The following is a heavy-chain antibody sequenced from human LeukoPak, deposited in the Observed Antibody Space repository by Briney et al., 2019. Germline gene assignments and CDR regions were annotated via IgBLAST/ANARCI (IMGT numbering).Heavy chain of an antibody. V-gene: IGHV3-23*01. D-gene: IGHD3-10*01. CDR3: AKDWSIREVGRGY. CDR1: GFTFSSYG. CDR2: ISDNGGNT. Sequence: PGGSLRLSCAASGFTFSSYGMHWVRQAPGKGLEWVSTISDNGGNTYYADSVKGRFTISRDNSKNTLYLHVNSLRAGDTAVYFCAKDWSIREVGRGYWGQGTLVTVSS. J-gene: IGHJ4*02.